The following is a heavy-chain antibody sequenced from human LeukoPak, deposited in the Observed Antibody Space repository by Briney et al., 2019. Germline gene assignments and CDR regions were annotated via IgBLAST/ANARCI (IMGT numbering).Heavy chain of an antibody. J-gene: IGHJ4*02. V-gene: IGHV3-30*02. D-gene: IGHD2-2*01. CDR1: GFTLRGYG. CDR2: IRYDGSDK. CDR3: AKGVVVAPDVTPFDY. Sequence: GGSLRLSCAASGFTLRGYGMHWVRQAPGKGLEWVAFIRYDGSDKSYADSVKGRFTISRDNSENTLYLQINSLRVEDTAVYYCAKGVVVAPDVTPFDYWGQGTLVTVSS.